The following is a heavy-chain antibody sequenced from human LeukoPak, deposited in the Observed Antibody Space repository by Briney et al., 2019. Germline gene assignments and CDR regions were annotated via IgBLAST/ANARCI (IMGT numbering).Heavy chain of an antibody. CDR2: ISISVGST. CDR3: VSGGGGTWFDP. D-gene: IGHD3-3*01. CDR1: GFTFSSYA. J-gene: IGHJ5*02. V-gene: IGHV3-23*01. Sequence: PGGSLRLSCAASGFTFSSYAMSWVRQASGKGLEWVSAISISVGSTYYADSVKGRFTISRDNSKNMLYLQMNSLRAEDTAVYYCVSGGGGTWFDPWGQGTLLTVSS.